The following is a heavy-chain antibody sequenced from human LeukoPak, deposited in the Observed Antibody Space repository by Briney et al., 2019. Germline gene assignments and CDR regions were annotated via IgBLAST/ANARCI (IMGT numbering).Heavy chain of an antibody. D-gene: IGHD3-22*01. V-gene: IGHV3-30-3*01. CDR2: ISYDGSNK. Sequence: GRSLRLSCAASGFTFSSYAMHWVRQAPGKGLEWVAVISYDGSNKYYADSVKGRFTISRDNSKNTLYLQMNSLRAEDTAVYYCARDRDYYDSSGYSPFDYWGQGTLVTVSS. J-gene: IGHJ4*02. CDR1: GFTFSSYA. CDR3: ARDRDYYDSSGYSPFDY.